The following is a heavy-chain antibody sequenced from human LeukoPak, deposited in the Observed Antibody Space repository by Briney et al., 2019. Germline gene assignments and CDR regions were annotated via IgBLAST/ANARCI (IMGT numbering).Heavy chain of an antibody. J-gene: IGHJ4*02. CDR2: ISSGGST. CDR3: ARDSPPDY. V-gene: IGHV3-53*01. CDR1: GITVSSNY. Sequence: GGSLRLSCAASGITVSSNYMSWVRQAPGKGLECVSVISSGGSTSYADSVKGRFTISRDNSKNTLYLQMNSLRAEDTAVYYCARDSPPDYWGQGTLVTVSS.